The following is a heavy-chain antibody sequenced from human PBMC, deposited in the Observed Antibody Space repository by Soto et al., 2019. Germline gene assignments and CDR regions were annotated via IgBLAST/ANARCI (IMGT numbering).Heavy chain of an antibody. CDR1: GFNFSDFY. CDR3: ARRSRYCTNGVCYRLFDP. Sequence: QVPLVESGGGLVKPGGSLRLSCAASGFNFSDFYMSWIRQAPGKGLEWVSDISSSGNTISYADSVKGRFTISRDNAKNSLYLQMNGLRAEDTAVYSCARRSRYCTNGVCYRLFDPWGQGTLVTVSS. D-gene: IGHD2-8*01. J-gene: IGHJ5*02. CDR2: ISSSGNTI. V-gene: IGHV3-11*01.